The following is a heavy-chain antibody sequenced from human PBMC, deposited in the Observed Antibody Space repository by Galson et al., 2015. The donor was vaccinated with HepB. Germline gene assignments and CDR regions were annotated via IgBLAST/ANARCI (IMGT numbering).Heavy chain of an antibody. V-gene: IGHV3-30*04. Sequence: SLRLSCAASGFTFTDYAMHWVRQAPGKGLEWVAGLSIDGSNIYYKDSVKGRFTISRDNSKKTLYLQMNSLTFEDTAVFYCARDDYGDYGARAIDVWGQGTTVAVS. J-gene: IGHJ6*02. D-gene: IGHD4-17*01. CDR1: GFTFTDYA. CDR2: LSIDGSNI. CDR3: ARDDYGDYGARAIDV.